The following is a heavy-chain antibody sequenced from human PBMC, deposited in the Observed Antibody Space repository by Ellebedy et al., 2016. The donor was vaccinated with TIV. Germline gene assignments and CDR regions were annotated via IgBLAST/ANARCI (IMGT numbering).Heavy chain of an antibody. D-gene: IGHD3-22*01. V-gene: IGHV1-69*04. J-gene: IGHJ4*02. CDR2: IIPIVGIA. CDR1: GGNLRSHA. CDR3: ARGATSGFYGGNFDF. Sequence: SVKVSCKASGGNLRSHAISWVRQAPGQGLEWMGRIIPIVGIANYAQKFQGRVTITADISTSTAYMDLSSLKSDDTAVYYCARGATSGFYGGNFDFWGQGTLVTVSS.